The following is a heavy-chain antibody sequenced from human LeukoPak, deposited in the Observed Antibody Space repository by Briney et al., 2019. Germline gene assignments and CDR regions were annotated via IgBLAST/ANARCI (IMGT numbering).Heavy chain of an antibody. CDR1: GGSISSSSYY. CDR3: ASGGREKRLSDY. J-gene: IGHJ4*02. V-gene: IGHV4-39*01. Sequence: SETLSLTCTVSGGSISSSSYYWGWIRQPPGKGLEWIGSIYYSGSTYYNPSLKSRVTISVDTSKNQLCLKLRYVTPANTAVYYCASGGREKRLSDYWGQGTLVTVSS. CDR2: IYYSGST.